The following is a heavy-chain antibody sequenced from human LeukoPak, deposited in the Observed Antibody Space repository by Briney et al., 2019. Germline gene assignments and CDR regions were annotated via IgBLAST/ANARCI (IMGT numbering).Heavy chain of an antibody. V-gene: IGHV3-33*06. CDR2: IWYDGSNK. CDR1: GFTFSSYW. D-gene: IGHD5-18*01. J-gene: IGHJ3*02. Sequence: QPGGSLRLSCAASGFTFSSYWMHWVRQAPGKGLEWVAVIWYDGSNKYYADSVKGRFTISRDNSKNTLYLQMNSLRAEDTAVCYCAKTSLAMVTPALLRPDDHDAFDIWGQGTMVTVSS. CDR3: AKTSLAMVTPALLRPDDHDAFDI.